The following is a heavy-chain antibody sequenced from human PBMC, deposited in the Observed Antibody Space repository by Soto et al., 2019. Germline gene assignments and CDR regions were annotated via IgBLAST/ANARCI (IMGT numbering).Heavy chain of an antibody. CDR1: GGSISSYY. D-gene: IGHD3-9*01. CDR2: IYYSGST. Sequence: SETLSLTCTVSGGSISSYYWSWIRQPPGKGLEWIGYIYYSGSTNYNPSLKSRVTISVDTSKNQFSLKLGSVTAADTAVYYCASYDILTGYIDYWGQGTLVTVSS. CDR3: ASYDILTGYIDY. J-gene: IGHJ4*02. V-gene: IGHV4-59*01.